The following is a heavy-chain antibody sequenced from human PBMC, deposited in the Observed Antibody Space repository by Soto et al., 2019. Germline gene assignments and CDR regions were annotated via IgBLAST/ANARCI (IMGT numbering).Heavy chain of an antibody. V-gene: IGHV4-34*01. J-gene: IGHJ4*02. Sequence: PSETLSLTCAVYGGSFSGYYWSWIRQPPGKGLEWIGEITHSGSTNYNPSLKSRVTISVDTSKNQFSLKLSSVTAADTAVYYCARSDTGYSSSLGLFDYWGQGTLVTVSS. CDR2: ITHSGST. CDR3: ARSDTGYSSSLGLFDY. D-gene: IGHD6-6*01. CDR1: GGSFSGYY.